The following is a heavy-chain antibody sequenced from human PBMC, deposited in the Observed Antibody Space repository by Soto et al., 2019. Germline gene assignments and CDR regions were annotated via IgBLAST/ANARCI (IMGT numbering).Heavy chain of an antibody. Sequence: PGGSLRLSCAASGFTFSAYAMTWVRQAPGKGLEWVSTVSGGAYTYYADSVKGRFTISRDNSKNTVDLQMNSLRAEDTAVYYCAKHLEYGTQAFDCWGQGTRVTVSS. CDR3: AKHLEYGTQAFDC. CDR2: VSGGAYT. CDR1: GFTFSAYA. D-gene: IGHD1-26*01. V-gene: IGHV3-23*01. J-gene: IGHJ4*02.